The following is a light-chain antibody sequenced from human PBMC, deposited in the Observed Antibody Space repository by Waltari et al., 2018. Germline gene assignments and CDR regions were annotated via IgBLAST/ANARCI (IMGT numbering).Light chain of an antibody. Sequence: QSALTQPTSVSGSPGQSINIYYTGSSSELCSYNYVSWYQQHPGKALKLIIYDVTHRPSGVSNRFSGSKSGNTASLTISGLQAEDEADYYCSSYMDSTTLELFGGGTSLTVL. CDR3: SSYMDSTTLEL. V-gene: IGLV2-14*03. CDR1: SSELCSYNY. J-gene: IGLJ2*01. CDR2: DVT.